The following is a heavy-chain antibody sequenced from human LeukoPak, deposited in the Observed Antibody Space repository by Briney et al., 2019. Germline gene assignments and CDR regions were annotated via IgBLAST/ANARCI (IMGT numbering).Heavy chain of an antibody. CDR3: TRMNARHDY. CDR2: VNHIVYT. J-gene: IGHJ4*02. V-gene: IGHV4-34*01. CDR1: GVSFDDYY. Sequence: PSETLSLTCAVSGVSFDDYYWSSVRQTPGKGLEWIGEVNHIVYTNDSPSLTSRVTLSIDTSRKQISLNLSSVTVADTGIYYCTRMNARHDYWGQGTLVTVSS. D-gene: IGHD6-25*01.